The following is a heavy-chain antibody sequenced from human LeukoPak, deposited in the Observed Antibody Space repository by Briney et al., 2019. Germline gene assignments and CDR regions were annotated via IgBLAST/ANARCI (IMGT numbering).Heavy chain of an antibody. CDR3: ARSSSGWHDY. D-gene: IGHD6-19*01. CDR2: IYVDGST. CDR1: GFTFSSYW. V-gene: IGHV3-53*01. Sequence: GGSLRLSCVGSGFTFSSYWMHWVRQAPGKGLEWVSVIYVDGSTYYADTVKGRFTISRDNSKNTLFLQMNSLRADDTAVYYCARSSSGWHDYWGQGTLVNVSS. J-gene: IGHJ4*02.